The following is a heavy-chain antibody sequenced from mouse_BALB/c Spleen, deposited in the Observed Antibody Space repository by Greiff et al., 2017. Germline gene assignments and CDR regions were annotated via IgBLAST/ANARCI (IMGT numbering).Heavy chain of an antibody. CDR3: ARDPTGTRFAY. CDR2: ISDGGSYT. V-gene: IGHV5-4*02. Sequence: EVQVVESGGGLVKPGGSLKLSCAASGFTFSDYYMYWVRQTPEKRLEWVATISDGGSYTYYPDSVKGRFTISRDNAKNNLYLQMSSLKSEDTAMYYCARDPTGTRFAYWGQGTLVTVSA. CDR1: GFTFSDYY. J-gene: IGHJ3*01. D-gene: IGHD4-1*02.